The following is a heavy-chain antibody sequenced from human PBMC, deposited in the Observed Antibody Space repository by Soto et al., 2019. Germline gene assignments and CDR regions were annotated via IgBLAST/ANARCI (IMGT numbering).Heavy chain of an antibody. CDR3: ASHYYDSSGYSAFDM. Sequence: PGETLKISCKGSGYSFTSYWIGWVRQMPGKGLEWMGIIYPGDSDTRYSPSFQGQVTISADKSISTAYLQWSSLKASDTAMYYCASHYYDSSGYSAFDMWGQGTMVTVSS. J-gene: IGHJ3*02. D-gene: IGHD3-22*01. V-gene: IGHV5-51*01. CDR2: IYPGDSDT. CDR1: GYSFTSYW.